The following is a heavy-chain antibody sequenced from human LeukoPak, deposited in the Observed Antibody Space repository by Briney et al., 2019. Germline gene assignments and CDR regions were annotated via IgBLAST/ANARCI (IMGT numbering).Heavy chain of an antibody. CDR2: IFHSGHT. CDR1: GASISSGAYS. CDR3: ARHAIYSSSWYGYYFDY. V-gene: IGHV4-30-2*01. J-gene: IGHJ4*02. D-gene: IGHD6-13*01. Sequence: SEALSLTCAVSGASISSGAYSWSWIRQPPGKGLEWIGYIFHSGHTFYNPSLKSRLTISVDTSKNQFSLMLSSVTAADTAVYYCARHAIYSSSWYGYYFDYWGQGTLVTVSS.